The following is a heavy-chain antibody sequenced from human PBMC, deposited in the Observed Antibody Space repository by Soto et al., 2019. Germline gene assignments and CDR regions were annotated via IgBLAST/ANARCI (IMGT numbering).Heavy chain of an antibody. CDR1: KFTFGDFA. CDR3: SRLGRGYDWNYFYGMEG. Sequence: SLRLSGYGSKFTFGDFASSWFGPAPWNWREGVGFIRSKVYGGTTEYAASVKGRFIISRDDSKSIAYLQMNSLKTEDTAVYYCSRLGRGYDWNYFYGMEGWGQGTTVTVSS. CDR2: IRSKVYGGTT. V-gene: IGHV3-49*03. J-gene: IGHJ6*02. D-gene: IGHD5-12*01.